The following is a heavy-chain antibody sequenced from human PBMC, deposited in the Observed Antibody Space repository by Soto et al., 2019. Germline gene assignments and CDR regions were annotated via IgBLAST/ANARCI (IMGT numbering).Heavy chain of an antibody. CDR2: ISSNGVGT. CDR1: GFTLSGYA. Sequence: EVQLAESGGGLAQPGGSLRLSCAASGFTLSGYAMDWVRQAPGKGLEYVSGISSNGVGTYYANSVQGRFTISRDNSKNTVYLQMGSLRPEDMAVYYCARRARPDVYHRDVWGKGTTVTVSS. CDR3: ARRARPDVYHRDV. D-gene: IGHD6-6*01. V-gene: IGHV3-64*01. J-gene: IGHJ6*03.